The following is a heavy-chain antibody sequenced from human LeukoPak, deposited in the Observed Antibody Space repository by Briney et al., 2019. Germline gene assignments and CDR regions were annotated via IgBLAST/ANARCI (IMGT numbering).Heavy chain of an antibody. D-gene: IGHD1-1*01. Sequence: GGSLRLSCAASGFTFSDYDMHWVRQATGKGLEWVSAIGTAGDTYYTGSVKGRFTISRENAKNSLYLQMNSLGAGDTAVYYCTRVAKERVGGVYYFDYWGQGTLVTVSS. CDR2: IGTAGDT. J-gene: IGHJ4*02. CDR1: GFTFSDYD. V-gene: IGHV3-13*01. CDR3: TRVAKERVGGVYYFDY.